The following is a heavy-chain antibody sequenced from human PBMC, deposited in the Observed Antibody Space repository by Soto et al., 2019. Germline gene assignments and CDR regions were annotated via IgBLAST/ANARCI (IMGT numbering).Heavy chain of an antibody. Sequence: QVQLVQSGAEVKKPGASVKVSCKASGYTFTGYYMHWVRQVPGQGLEWMGWINPNSGGTNYAQKFQGRVTMTRDTSISTAYMALSRLRSHDTAVYYCSRDTTILGPLDYWGQGTQVTVSS. CDR1: GYTFTGYY. J-gene: IGHJ4*02. V-gene: IGHV1-2*02. CDR3: SRDTTILGPLDY. CDR2: INPNSGGT. D-gene: IGHD3-10*02.